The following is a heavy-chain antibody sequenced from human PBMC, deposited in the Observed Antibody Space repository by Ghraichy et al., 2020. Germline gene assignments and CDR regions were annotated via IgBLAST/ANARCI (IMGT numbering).Heavy chain of an antibody. CDR3: AKPPAYDFWSGYYPSE. V-gene: IGHV3-23*01. CDR2: ISGSGGST. D-gene: IGHD3-3*01. Sequence: GESLNISCAASGFTFSSYAMSWVRQAPGKGLEWVSAISGSGGSTYYADSVKGRFTISRDNSKNTLYLQMNSLRAEDTAVYYCAKPPAYDFWSGYYPSEWGQGTLVTVSS. J-gene: IGHJ4*02. CDR1: GFTFSSYA.